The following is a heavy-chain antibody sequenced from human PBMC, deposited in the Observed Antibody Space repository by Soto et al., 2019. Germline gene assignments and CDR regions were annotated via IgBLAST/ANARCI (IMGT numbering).Heavy chain of an antibody. Sequence: SVKVSCKASGFTFISSAVQWVRQARGQRLEWIGWIVVGSGNTNYAQKFQERVTITRDMSTSTAYMELSSLISEDTAVYYCAADPYYDSWSGTYYYGMDVSGQGTTVTV. CDR3: AADPYYDSWSGTYYYGMDV. J-gene: IGHJ6*02. CDR2: IVVGSGNT. V-gene: IGHV1-58*01. D-gene: IGHD3-3*01. CDR1: GFTFISSA.